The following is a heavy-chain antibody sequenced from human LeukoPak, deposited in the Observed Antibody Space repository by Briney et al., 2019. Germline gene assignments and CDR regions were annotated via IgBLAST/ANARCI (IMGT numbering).Heavy chain of an antibody. CDR3: ARSFFQWNYGSCLDS. CDR1: GFTFNTYN. CDR2: IDSSGGYM. Sequence: PGGSLRLSCEASGFTFNTYNMNWARQAPGKGLEWVSSIDSSGGYMFYADSVKGRFIISRDNAKDSLYLQMNSLRPEDTAVYSCARSFFQWNYGSCLDSCGQGTLVTVSS. J-gene: IGHJ1*01. V-gene: IGHV3-21*06. D-gene: IGHD1-7*01.